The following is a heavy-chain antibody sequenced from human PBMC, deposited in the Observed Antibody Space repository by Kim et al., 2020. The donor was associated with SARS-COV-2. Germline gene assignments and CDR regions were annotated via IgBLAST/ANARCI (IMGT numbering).Heavy chain of an antibody. CDR3: AKFMGSIIPTRGMDV. V-gene: IGHV3-23*01. Sequence: GGSLRLSCVASGLIFSNYAFTWVRQAPGKGLEWVSGISGSGDVSHYADSVKGRFTTSRDNSKSTLYLLMDSLRAEDTAIYYCAKFMGSIIPTRGMDVWG. D-gene: IGHD3-3*01. CDR1: GLIFSNYA. CDR2: ISGSGDVS. J-gene: IGHJ6*02.